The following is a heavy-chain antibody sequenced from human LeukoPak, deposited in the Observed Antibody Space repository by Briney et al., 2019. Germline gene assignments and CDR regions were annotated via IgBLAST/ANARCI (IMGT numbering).Heavy chain of an antibody. Sequence: SETLSLTCTVSGGSISSYYRSWVRQPPGKGLEWIGYIYYSGSNTYNPSFKSGVTISVDTSKNQFSLKLSSVTAADTAVYYCARRDWHDAFDIWGQGTMVTVSS. D-gene: IGHD3/OR15-3a*01. J-gene: IGHJ3*02. CDR2: IYYSGSN. CDR3: ARRDWHDAFDI. V-gene: IGHV4-59*01. CDR1: GGSISSYY.